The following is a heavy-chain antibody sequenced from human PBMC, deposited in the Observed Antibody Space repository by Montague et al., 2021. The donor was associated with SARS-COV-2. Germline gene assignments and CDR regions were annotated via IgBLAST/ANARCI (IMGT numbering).Heavy chain of an antibody. CDR1: GFTFSSYA. V-gene: IGHV3-23*01. D-gene: IGHD3-22*01. Sequence: SLRLSCAASGFTFSSYAMSWVRQAPGRLEWVSSISNSGGSVYYADSVKGRFTISRDNSKNTLYLQMNNLRADDTAMYFCAKEPGYYYDNGWGQGTLVTVSS. CDR2: ISNSGGSV. J-gene: IGHJ4*02. CDR3: AKEPGYYYDNG.